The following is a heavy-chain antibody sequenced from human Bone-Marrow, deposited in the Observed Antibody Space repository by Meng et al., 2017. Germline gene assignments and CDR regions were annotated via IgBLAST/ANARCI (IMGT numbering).Heavy chain of an antibody. V-gene: IGHV4-34*01. Sequence: QVQVQQSAPGRLKPSETLSLTAAGSVVCFSGYYWSWIRQPPGKGLEWIGEINHSGSTNYNPSLKSRVTISVDTSQNNLSLKLSSVTAADSAVYYCARGPTTMAHDFDYWGQGTLVTVSS. J-gene: IGHJ4*02. D-gene: IGHD4-11*01. CDR1: VVCFSGYY. CDR3: ARGPTTMAHDFDY. CDR2: INHSGST.